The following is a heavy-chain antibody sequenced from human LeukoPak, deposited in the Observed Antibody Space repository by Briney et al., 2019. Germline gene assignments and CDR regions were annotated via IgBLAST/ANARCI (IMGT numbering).Heavy chain of an antibody. CDR2: INHSGST. V-gene: IGHV4-34*01. Sequence: PSETLSLTCAVYGGSFSGYYWSWIRQPPGKGLEWIGEINHSGSTNYNPSLKSRVTISVDTSKNQFSLKLSSVTAADTAVYYCARARTVGSIDYWGQGTLVTVSS. J-gene: IGHJ4*02. CDR3: ARARTVGSIDY. CDR1: GGSFSGYY. D-gene: IGHD4-4*01.